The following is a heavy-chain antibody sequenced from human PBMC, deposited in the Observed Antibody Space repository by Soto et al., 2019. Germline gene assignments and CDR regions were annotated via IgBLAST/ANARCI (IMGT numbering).Heavy chain of an antibody. D-gene: IGHD3-10*01. J-gene: IGHJ4*02. Sequence: PGGSLRLSCAASGFTFSSYAMSWVRQAPGKGLEWVSAISGSGGSTYYADSVKGRFTISRDNSKNTLYLQMNSLRAEDTAVYYCAKDLPRFYIGPYYFDYWGQGTLVTVSS. CDR3: AKDLPRFYIGPYYFDY. V-gene: IGHV3-23*01. CDR1: GFTFSSYA. CDR2: ISGSGGST.